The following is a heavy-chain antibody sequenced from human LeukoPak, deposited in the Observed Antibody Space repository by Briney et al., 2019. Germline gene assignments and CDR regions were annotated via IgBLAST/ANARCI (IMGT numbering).Heavy chain of an antibody. D-gene: IGHD5-18*01. Sequence: SETLSLTCTVSGGSISSYYWSWIRQPPGKGVEWIGYIYYSGSTNYNPSLKSRVTISVDTSKNQFSLKLSSVTAADTAVYYCARGKVGYSYGYYYYYMDVWGKGTTVTVSS. V-gene: IGHV4-59*01. J-gene: IGHJ6*03. CDR3: ARGKVGYSYGYYYYYMDV. CDR2: IYYSGST. CDR1: GGSISSYY.